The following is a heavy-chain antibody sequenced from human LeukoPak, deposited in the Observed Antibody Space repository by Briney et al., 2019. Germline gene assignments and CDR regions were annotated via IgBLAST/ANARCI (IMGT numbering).Heavy chain of an antibody. CDR3: ARGATVTTSYYYYYMDV. D-gene: IGHD4-11*01. CDR1: GYTFTSYD. CDR2: MNPDSGNT. Sequence: GASGKVSCKASGYTFTSYDINWVRQATGQGLEWMGWMNPDSGNTGYAQKFQGRVTMTRNTSISTAYMELSSLRSEDTAVYYCARGATVTTSYYYYYMDVWGKGTTVTVSS. J-gene: IGHJ6*03. V-gene: IGHV1-8*01.